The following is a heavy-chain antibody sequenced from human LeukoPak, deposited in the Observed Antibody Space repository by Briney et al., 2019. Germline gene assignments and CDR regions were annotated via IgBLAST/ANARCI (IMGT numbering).Heavy chain of an antibody. CDR1: GFTFSSYW. CDR3: SGSFAAFDI. D-gene: IGHD3-10*01. J-gene: IGHJ3*02. CDR2: IKEDGSKT. Sequence: GGSLRLSCAASGFTFSSYWMTWVRQAPGKGLEWAANIKEDGSKTFYVDSVKGRFTISRDNAKNSLMNSLRAEDTAVYYDSGSFAAFDIWGQGTMVTVSS. V-gene: IGHV3-7*01.